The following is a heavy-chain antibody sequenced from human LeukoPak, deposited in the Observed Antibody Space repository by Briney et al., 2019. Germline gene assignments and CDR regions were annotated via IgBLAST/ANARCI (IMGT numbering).Heavy chain of an antibody. Sequence: ASVKVSCKASGYTVTGYYMHWVRQAPGQGLEWMGWINPNSGGTNYAQKFQGRVTMTRDTSISTAYMELSRLRSDDTAVYYCWIFGVGYPSFADYWGQGTLVTVSS. J-gene: IGHJ4*02. D-gene: IGHD3-3*01. CDR2: INPNSGGT. CDR3: WIFGVGYPSFADY. V-gene: IGHV1-2*02. CDR1: GYTVTGYY.